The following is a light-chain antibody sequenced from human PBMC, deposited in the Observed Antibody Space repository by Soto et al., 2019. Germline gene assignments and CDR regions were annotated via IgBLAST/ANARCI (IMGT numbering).Light chain of an antibody. CDR3: QQFGSSIPHT. V-gene: IGKV3-20*01. CDR2: GAS. J-gene: IGKJ2*01. Sequence: EIVMTQSPGTLSLSPGERATISCRASQVIGSRYLAWYHQKSGQAPRLLIYGASSRATGSPDRFGGSGSGTDFTLTISRLEPEDFGVYYCQQFGSSIPHTFGQGTKLEIK. CDR1: QVIGSRY.